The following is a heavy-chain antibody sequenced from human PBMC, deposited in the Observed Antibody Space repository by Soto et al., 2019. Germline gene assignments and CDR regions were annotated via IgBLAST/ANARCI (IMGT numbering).Heavy chain of an antibody. CDR1: GFTFSSYW. D-gene: IGHD6-13*01. CDR2: INSDGSST. J-gene: IGHJ6*02. V-gene: IGHV3-74*01. Sequence: GGSLRLSCAASGFTFSSYWMHWVRQAPGKGLVWVSRINSDGSSTSYADSVKGRFTISRDNAKNTLYLQMNSLRAEDTAVYYCARDSSSWEPYYYYGMDGWGQGTTVTV. CDR3: ARDSSSWEPYYYYGMDG.